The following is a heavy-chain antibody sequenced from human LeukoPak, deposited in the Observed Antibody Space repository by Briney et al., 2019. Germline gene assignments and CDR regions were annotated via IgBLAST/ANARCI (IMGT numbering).Heavy chain of an antibody. J-gene: IGHJ3*02. CDR2: INQDGSEK. Sequence: AGGSLRLSCAASEFPFNGYWMSWVRQAPGKGLECVANINQDGSEKYYVDSVRGRFTISRDNAKNSLYLQMNSLRAEDTAVYYCANPITSGAFDIWGQGTMVTVSS. CDR1: EFPFNGYW. CDR3: ANPITSGAFDI. D-gene: IGHD2-2*01. V-gene: IGHV3-7*01.